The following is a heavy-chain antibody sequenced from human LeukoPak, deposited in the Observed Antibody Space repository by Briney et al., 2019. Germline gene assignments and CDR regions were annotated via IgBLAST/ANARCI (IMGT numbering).Heavy chain of an antibody. D-gene: IGHD3-10*01. CDR1: GYTFTSYG. V-gene: IGHV1-18*01. CDR2: ISAYNGNT. J-gene: IGHJ1*01. Sequence: ASVKVSCKASGYTFTSYGISWVRQDPGQGLEWMGWISAYNGNTNYAQKLQGRVTMTTDTSTSTAYMELRSLRSDDTAVYYCARDDRVWFGELFGRPAEYFQHWGQGTLVTVSS. CDR3: ARDDRVWFGELFGRPAEYFQH.